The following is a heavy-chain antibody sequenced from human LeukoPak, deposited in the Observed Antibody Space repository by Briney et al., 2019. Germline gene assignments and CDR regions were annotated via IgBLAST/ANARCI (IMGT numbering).Heavy chain of an antibody. V-gene: IGHV3-30-3*01. CDR3: ASDTNFD. CDR2: ISYDGSNK. J-gene: IGHJ4*02. D-gene: IGHD1-1*01. CDR1: GFTFSSYA. Sequence: GRSLRLSCAASGFTFSSYAMHWVHQAPGKGLEWVAVISYDGSNKYYADSVKGRFTISRDNSKNTLYLQMNSLRAEDTAVYCCASDTNFDWGQGTLVTVSS.